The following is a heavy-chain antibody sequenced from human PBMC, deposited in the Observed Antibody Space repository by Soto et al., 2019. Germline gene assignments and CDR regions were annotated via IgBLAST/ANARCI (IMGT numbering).Heavy chain of an antibody. D-gene: IGHD5-18*01. CDR1: GYSISSGYY. Sequence: NPSETLSLTCAVSGYSISSGYYWGWVRQPPGKGLEWIGSIYHSGSTYYNPSLKSRVTISVDTSKNQFSLKLSSVTAADTAVYYCATQRGYSYGYFDYWGQGTLVTVSS. CDR2: IYHSGST. J-gene: IGHJ4*02. CDR3: ATQRGYSYGYFDY. V-gene: IGHV4-38-2*01.